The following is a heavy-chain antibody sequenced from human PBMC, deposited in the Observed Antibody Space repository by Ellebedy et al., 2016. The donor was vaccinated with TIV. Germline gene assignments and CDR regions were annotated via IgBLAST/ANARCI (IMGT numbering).Heavy chain of an antibody. Sequence: GESLKISCAASGFIFSSYSMNWVRQAPGKGLEWVSSISSTGSYMYYADSVKGRFTICRDNAKNSLYLQMSSLRAEDTAVYYCARDQGEWLRHNGTDVWGQGTTVTVSS. J-gene: IGHJ6*02. CDR1: GFIFSSYS. V-gene: IGHV3-21*03. CDR3: ARDQGEWLRHNGTDV. D-gene: IGHD3-10*01. CDR2: ISSTGSYM.